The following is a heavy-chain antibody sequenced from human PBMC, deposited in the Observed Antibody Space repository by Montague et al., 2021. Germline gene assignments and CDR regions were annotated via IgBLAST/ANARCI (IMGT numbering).Heavy chain of an antibody. CDR3: ARVFSSWYVGWFDP. D-gene: IGHD6-13*01. V-gene: IGHV4-39*07. CDR1: GASITSNIYY. CDR2: IYYSGNS. Sequence: SETLFLTCTVSGASITSNIYYWGWIRQSPGKGLEWIGSIYYSGNSFYQPSLKSRITMAVDTSKNQFSLKLSSVTAADTAIYYCARVFSSWYVGWFDPWGQGTLVTVSS. J-gene: IGHJ5*02.